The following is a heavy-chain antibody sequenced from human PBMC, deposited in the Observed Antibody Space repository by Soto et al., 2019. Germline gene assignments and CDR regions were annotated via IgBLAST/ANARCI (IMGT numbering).Heavy chain of an antibody. CDR2: IWYDGSNK. Sequence: QVQLVESGGGVVQPGRSLRLSCAASGFTFSSYGMHWVRQAPGKGLEWVAVIWYDGSNKYYADSVKGRFTISRDNSKNTLYRQMNSLRAEDTAVYYCAREETTGTTLELNWFDPWGQGTLVTLSS. CDR3: AREETTGTTLELNWFDP. CDR1: GFTFSSYG. J-gene: IGHJ5*02. D-gene: IGHD4-17*01. V-gene: IGHV3-33*01.